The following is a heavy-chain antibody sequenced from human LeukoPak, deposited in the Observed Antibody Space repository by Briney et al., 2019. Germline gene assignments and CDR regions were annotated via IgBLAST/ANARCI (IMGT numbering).Heavy chain of an antibody. CDR2: ISGSGDNT. J-gene: IGHJ3*02. V-gene: IGHV3-23*01. D-gene: IGHD6-6*01. CDR3: AKSIAVRYDAFDI. CDR1: GFSFSSYA. Sequence: GGSLRLSCAASGFSFSSYAMNWVRQAPGKGLEWVSTISGSGDNTYYTDSVKGRFTISRDNAKNTLYLQMNSLRAEDTAVYYCAKSIAVRYDAFDIWGQGTMVTVSS.